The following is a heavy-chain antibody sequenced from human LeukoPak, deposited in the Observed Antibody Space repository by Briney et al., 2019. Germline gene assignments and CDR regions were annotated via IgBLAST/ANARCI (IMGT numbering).Heavy chain of an antibody. Sequence: SETLSLTCTVSGASTSSYYWSWVRQFPGKGLEWIGYIYYSGGTNYNPSLKSRVTISLDTSKNQFSLSLSSVTAADTAVYYCARMGYSSGCYYLDYWGQGTLVTVSS. J-gene: IGHJ4*02. CDR1: GASTSSYY. CDR3: ARMGYSSGCYYLDY. V-gene: IGHV4-59*01. D-gene: IGHD6-19*01. CDR2: IYYSGGT.